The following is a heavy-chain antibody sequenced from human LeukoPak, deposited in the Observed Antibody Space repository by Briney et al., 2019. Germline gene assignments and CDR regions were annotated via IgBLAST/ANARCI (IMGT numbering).Heavy chain of an antibody. CDR3: ARARPHYCSSTSCTINWFDP. CDR1: GGSISSGGYY. V-gene: IGHV4-31*03. D-gene: IGHD2-2*01. Sequence: PSQTLSLTCTVSGGSISSGGYYWSWIRQHPGKGLEWIGYIYYSGSTYYSPSLKSRVTISVDTSKNQFSLKLSSVTAADMAVYYCARARPHYCSSTSCTINWFDPWGQGTLVTVSS. CDR2: IYYSGST. J-gene: IGHJ5*02.